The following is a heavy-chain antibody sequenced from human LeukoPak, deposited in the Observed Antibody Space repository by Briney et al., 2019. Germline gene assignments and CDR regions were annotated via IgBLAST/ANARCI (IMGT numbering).Heavy chain of an antibody. CDR2: ITGSDDGT. V-gene: IGHV3-23*01. D-gene: IGHD3-22*01. CDR3: AKGPQLGSGYHPDY. J-gene: IGHJ4*02. CDR1: GFTLSSAA. Sequence: GGSLSLXCAVSGFTLSSAAMTWVRQAPGKGLEWVSTITGSDDGTYCADSVKGRFTISRDYSKNTLNLQMNSLRVEDTAIYYCAKGPQLGSGYHPDYWGQGTLVTVSS.